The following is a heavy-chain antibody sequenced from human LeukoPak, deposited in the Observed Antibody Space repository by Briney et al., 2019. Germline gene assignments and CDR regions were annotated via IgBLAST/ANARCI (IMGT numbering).Heavy chain of an antibody. CDR3: ARDKLAVAIYLFDY. Sequence: XRLSXXXXXFTFXXXAMHWVRQXPGKGLEGVAVISYDGSNKYYADSVKGPFTLSPDNSKNTLYLQMNSLRAEDTAVYYCARDKLAVAIYLFDYWGQGTLVTVSS. V-gene: IGHV3-30-3*01. CDR2: ISYDGSNK. J-gene: IGHJ4*02. CDR1: XFTFXXXA. D-gene: IGHD6-19*01.